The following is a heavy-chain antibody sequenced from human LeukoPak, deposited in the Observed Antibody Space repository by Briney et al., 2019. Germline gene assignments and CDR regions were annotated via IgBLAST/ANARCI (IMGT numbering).Heavy chain of an antibody. Sequence: GGSLRLSCAASGFTFSSYSMNWVRQAPGKGLEWVSSISSSSSYIYYADSVKGRFTISRDNAKNSLYLQMNSLRAEDTAVYYCARTGSHYDILTGYLRWGQGTLVTVS. CDR1: GFTFSSYS. CDR2: ISSSSSYI. V-gene: IGHV3-21*01. D-gene: IGHD3-9*01. J-gene: IGHJ4*02. CDR3: ARTGSHYDILTGYLR.